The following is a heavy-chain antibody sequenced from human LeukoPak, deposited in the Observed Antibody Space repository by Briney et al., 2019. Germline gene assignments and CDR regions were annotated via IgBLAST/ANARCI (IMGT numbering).Heavy chain of an antibody. V-gene: IGHV1-69*13. D-gene: IGHD2-15*01. CDR1: GGTFSSYV. Sequence: ASVKVSCKASGGTFSSYVISWVRQAPGQGLEWMGGIIPIFGTANYAQKFQGRVTITADESTSTAYMELSSLRSEDTAVYYCAKQLGYCSDGSCYFPYWGQGTLVTVSS. CDR3: AKQLGYCSDGSCYFPY. J-gene: IGHJ4*02. CDR2: IIPIFGTA.